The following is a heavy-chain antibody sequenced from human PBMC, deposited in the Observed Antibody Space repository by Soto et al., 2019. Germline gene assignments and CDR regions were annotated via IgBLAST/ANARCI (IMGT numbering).Heavy chain of an antibody. D-gene: IGHD2-2*01. V-gene: IGHV3-30-3*01. J-gene: IGHJ6*02. CDR2: ISYDGSNK. CDR1: GFTFSSYA. CDR3: ARGVVPAAWDYYYGMDV. Sequence: QVQLLESGGGGVQPGRSLRLSCAASGFTFSSYAMHWVRQAPGKGLEWVAVISYDGSNKYYADSVKGRFTISRDNSKNTLYLQMNSLRAEDTAVYYCARGVVPAAWDYYYGMDVWGQGTTVTVSS.